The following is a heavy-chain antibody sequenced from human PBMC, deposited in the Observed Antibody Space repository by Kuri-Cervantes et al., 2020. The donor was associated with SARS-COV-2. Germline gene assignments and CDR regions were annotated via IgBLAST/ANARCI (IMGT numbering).Heavy chain of an antibody. J-gene: IGHJ6*02. CDR2: IKSKTDGGTT. V-gene: IGHV3-15*07. D-gene: IGHD2-15*01. CDR3: TTASNAVVAATLYYYGMDV. CDR1: GFTFSSYA. Sequence: GGSLRLSCAASGFTFSSYAMHWVRQAPGKGLEWVGRIKSKTDGGTTDYAAPVKGRFTISRDDSKNTLHLQMNSLKTEDTAVYYCTTASNAVVAATLYYYGMDVWGQGTTVTVSS.